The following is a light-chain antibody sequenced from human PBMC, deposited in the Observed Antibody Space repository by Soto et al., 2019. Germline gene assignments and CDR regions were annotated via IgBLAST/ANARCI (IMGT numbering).Light chain of an antibody. CDR1: QSVSSY. CDR3: QQRSNWPAT. CDR2: DAS. Sequence: EIVLTQSPATLSLSPGERATLSCRASQSVSSYLAWYQQKPGQAPRLLIYDASNRATGIPARLSGSGSGTDFTLTISSLEPEDFAVYYCQQRSNWPATFGQGNKVEIK. V-gene: IGKV3-11*01. J-gene: IGKJ1*01.